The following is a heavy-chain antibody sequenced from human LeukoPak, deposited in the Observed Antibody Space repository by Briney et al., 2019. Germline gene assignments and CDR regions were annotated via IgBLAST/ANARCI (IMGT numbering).Heavy chain of an antibody. D-gene: IGHD4-11*01. CDR3: ASRATVTTDRFWFDP. Sequence: GGSLRLSCAASGFTVSSNYMSWVRQAPGKGLEWVSVIYSGGTTYYADSVKGRFTISRDNSKNTLYLQMNSLRAEDTAVYYCASRATVTTDRFWFDPWGQGTLVTVSS. J-gene: IGHJ5*02. CDR1: GFTVSSNY. V-gene: IGHV3-53*01. CDR2: IYSGGTT.